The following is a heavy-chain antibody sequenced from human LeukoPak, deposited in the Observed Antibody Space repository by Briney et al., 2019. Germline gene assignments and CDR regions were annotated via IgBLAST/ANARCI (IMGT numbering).Heavy chain of an antibody. D-gene: IGHD3-10*01. CDR3: AREEPLGGDFDY. V-gene: IGHV3-21*01. Sequence: GGSLRLSCAAPGFTFNIFGMNWVRQAPGKGLEWVSSISSDATHIYYADSVKGRFTISRDNARNSLFLEMNSLRAEDTAVYYCAREEPLGGDFDYWGQGTLVTVSS. CDR1: GFTFNIFG. CDR2: ISSDATHI. J-gene: IGHJ4*02.